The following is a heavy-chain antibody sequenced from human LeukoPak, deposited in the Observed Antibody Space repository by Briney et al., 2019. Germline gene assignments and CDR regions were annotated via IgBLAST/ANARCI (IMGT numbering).Heavy chain of an antibody. Sequence: SETLSLTCTVSGGSISSYYWSWIRQPAGKGLEWTGRIYTSGSTNYNPSLKSRVTMSVDTSKNQFSLKLSSVTAADTAVYYCARGPYKYDSSGSFDYWGQGTLITVSS. V-gene: IGHV4-4*07. CDR3: ARGPYKYDSSGSFDY. J-gene: IGHJ4*02. CDR2: IYTSGST. D-gene: IGHD3-22*01. CDR1: GGSISSYY.